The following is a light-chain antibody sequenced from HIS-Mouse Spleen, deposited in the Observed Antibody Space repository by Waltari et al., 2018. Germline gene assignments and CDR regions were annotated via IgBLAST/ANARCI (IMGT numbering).Light chain of an antibody. V-gene: IGLV3-10*01. CDR3: YSTDSSGNHRV. CDR1: ALPQKY. CDR2: EDS. Sequence: SCQLTQRPSVPASPVQTARNTCFGAALPQKYPHWYQQKSGQAPVLVIYEDSKRPSGIPERFSGSSSGTMATLTISGAQVEDEADYYCYSTDSSGNHRVFGGGTKLTVL. J-gene: IGLJ2*01.